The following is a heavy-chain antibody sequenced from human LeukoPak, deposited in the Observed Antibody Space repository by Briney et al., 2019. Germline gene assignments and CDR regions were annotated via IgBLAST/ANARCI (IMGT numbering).Heavy chain of an antibody. CDR1: GGSISSGSYY. Sequence: SQTLSLTCTVSGGSISSGSYYWSWIRQPAGKGLEWIGRIYTSGSTNYNPSLKSRVTISVDTSKNQFSLKLSSVTAADTAVYYCARAYYYYYMDVWGNGTTVTVSS. CDR3: ARAYYYYYMDV. CDR2: IYTSGST. J-gene: IGHJ6*03. V-gene: IGHV4-61*02.